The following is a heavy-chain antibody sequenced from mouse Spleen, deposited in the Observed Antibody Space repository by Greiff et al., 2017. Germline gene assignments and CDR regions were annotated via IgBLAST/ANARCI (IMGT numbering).Heavy chain of an antibody. Sequence: QVQLQQPGAELVKPGASVKLSCKASGYTFTSYWMQWVKQRPGQGLEWIGEIDPSDSYTNYNQKFKGKATLTVDTSSSTAYMQLSSLTSEDSAVYFCARHEDRGGAWFAYWGQGTLVTVSA. CDR2: IDPSDSYT. J-gene: IGHJ3*01. CDR1: GYTFTSYW. V-gene: IGHV1-50*01. CDR3: ARHEDRGGAWFAY.